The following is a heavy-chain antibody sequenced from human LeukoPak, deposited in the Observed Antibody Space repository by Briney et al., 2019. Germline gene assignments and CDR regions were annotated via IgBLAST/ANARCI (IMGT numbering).Heavy chain of an antibody. D-gene: IGHD3-22*01. CDR3: AKDSVNDYYDSSGYFS. J-gene: IGHJ5*02. Sequence: ASVKVSCTASGYTFTSYGISWVRQAPGQGLEWMGWISAYNGNTNYAQKLQGRVTMTTDTSTSTAYMELRSLRSDDTAVYYCAKDSVNDYYDSSGYFSWGQGTLGTVSS. CDR2: ISAYNGNT. CDR1: GYTFTSYG. V-gene: IGHV1-18*01.